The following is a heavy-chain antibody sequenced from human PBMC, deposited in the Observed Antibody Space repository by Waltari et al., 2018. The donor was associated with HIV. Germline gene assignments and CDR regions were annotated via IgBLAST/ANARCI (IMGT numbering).Heavy chain of an antibody. CDR3: ARGRVQVRGAMYYFDY. CDR1: GYTFTSYD. V-gene: IGHV1-8*01. CDR2: SNPNTGNT. Sequence: QVQLVQSGAEVKKPGASVKVSCKASGYTFTSYDINWVRQATGQGLEWMGWSNPNTGNTGHPQQFQSRVTMTRNTSISTAYMELSSLRSEDTAVYYCARGRVQVRGAMYYFDYWGQGTLVTVSS. J-gene: IGHJ4*02. D-gene: IGHD3-10*01.